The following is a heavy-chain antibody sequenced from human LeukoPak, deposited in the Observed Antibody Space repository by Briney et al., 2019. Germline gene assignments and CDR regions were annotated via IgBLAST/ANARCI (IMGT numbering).Heavy chain of an antibody. CDR1: GYTLTSYG. D-gene: IGHD3-16*02. CDR3: ARGGLMITFGGVIAPEGFDP. V-gene: IGHV1-18*01. J-gene: IGHJ5*02. Sequence: ASVKVSCKASGYTLTSYGISWVRQAPGQGLEWMGWISAYNGNTNYAQKLQGRVTMTTDTSTSTAYMELRSLRSDDTAVYYCARGGLMITFGGVIAPEGFDPWGQGTLVTVSS. CDR2: ISAYNGNT.